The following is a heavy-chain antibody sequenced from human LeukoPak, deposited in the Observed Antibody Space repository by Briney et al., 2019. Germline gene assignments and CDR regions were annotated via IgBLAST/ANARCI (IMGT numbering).Heavy chain of an antibody. CDR2: ISYDGTNK. CDR1: GFTFSAYG. Sequence: PGRSLRLSCAASGFTFSAYGMHWVRQAPGKGLEWVAIISYDGTNKYYADSVKGRFTISRDNSKNTLYLQMNSLRAEDTAVYYCAKEITRPNRAVAGLNYWGQGTLVTVPS. CDR3: AKEITRPNRAVAGLNY. J-gene: IGHJ4*02. V-gene: IGHV3-30*18. D-gene: IGHD6-19*01.